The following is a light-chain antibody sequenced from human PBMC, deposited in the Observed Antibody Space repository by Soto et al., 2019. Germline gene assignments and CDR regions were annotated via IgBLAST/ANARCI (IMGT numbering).Light chain of an antibody. Sequence: DIQMTQSPSTLFASVGDKVIITCRASQNIGNLLAWYQQKPGKAPNLLIYKASILESGVPSRFSGSGSGTEFTLTISSLQPDDFATYYCQHYNTYSPFGGGTKVEIK. CDR3: QHYNTYSP. V-gene: IGKV1-5*03. CDR1: QNIGNL. J-gene: IGKJ4*02. CDR2: KAS.